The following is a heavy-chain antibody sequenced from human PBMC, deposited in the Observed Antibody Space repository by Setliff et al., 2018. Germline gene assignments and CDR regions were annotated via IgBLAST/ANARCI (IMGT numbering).Heavy chain of an antibody. Sequence: PSETLSLTCTVSGCSISSSSYYWGWIRQPPGTGLVWIGSIYYSGSTYYNPSLKSRVPISVDTSKNLYPLKLSSVTAADTAVYYCARTLYDYDILTGPGYYFDYWGQGTLVTVSS. V-gene: IGHV4-39*06. CDR3: ARTLYDYDILTGPGYYFDY. D-gene: IGHD3-9*01. J-gene: IGHJ4*02. CDR2: IYYSGST. CDR1: GCSISSSSYY.